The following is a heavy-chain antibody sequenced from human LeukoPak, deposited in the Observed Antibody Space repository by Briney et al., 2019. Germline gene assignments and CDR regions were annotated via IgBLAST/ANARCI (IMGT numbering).Heavy chain of an antibody. Sequence: SETLSLTCTVSGGSIRSYYWSWNRQPPGKGLEWIGYIYYSGSTNYNPSLKSRVTLSVDTSKNQFSLKLSSVTAADTAVYYCARDTGDYGDAFDYWGQGTLVTVSS. V-gene: IGHV4-59*01. CDR1: GGSIRSYY. CDR3: ARDTGDYGDAFDY. CDR2: IYYSGST. J-gene: IGHJ4*02. D-gene: IGHD4-17*01.